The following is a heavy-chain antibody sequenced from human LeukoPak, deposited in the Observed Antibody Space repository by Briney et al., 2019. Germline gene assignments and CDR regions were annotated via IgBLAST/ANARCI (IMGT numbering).Heavy chain of an antibody. Sequence: GGSLRLSCAASGFALSSHWMTWVRQVPGRGPEWVANVNRDGSETYYLDSVKGRFTISRDNGKNSLYLQMNSLRAEDTAVYYCAREGLYRAFDNWGQGTLVTVSS. CDR2: VNRDGSET. D-gene: IGHD2/OR15-2a*01. V-gene: IGHV3-7*01. CDR1: GFALSSHW. J-gene: IGHJ4*02. CDR3: AREGLYRAFDN.